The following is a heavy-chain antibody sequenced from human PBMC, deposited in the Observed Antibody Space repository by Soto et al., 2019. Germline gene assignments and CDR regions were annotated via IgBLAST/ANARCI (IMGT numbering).Heavy chain of an antibody. CDR2: ISGSGGST. CDR1: GFTFSSYA. J-gene: IGHJ4*02. Sequence: PGGSLRLSCSTSGFTFSSYAMSWVRQAPGKGLEWVSAISGSGGSTYYADSVKGRFTISRDNSKNTLYLQMNSLRAEDTAVYYCANSPGPLDYWGQGTLVTVSS. V-gene: IGHV3-23*01. D-gene: IGHD1-1*01. CDR3: ANSPGPLDY.